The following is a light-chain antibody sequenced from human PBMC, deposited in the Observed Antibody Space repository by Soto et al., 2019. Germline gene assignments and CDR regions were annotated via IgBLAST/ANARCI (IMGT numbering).Light chain of an antibody. V-gene: IGLV2-23*02. Sequence: QSALTQPASVSGSPGQSITISCTGTSSDVGSYNLVSWYQQHPGKAPKLMIYEVSKRPSGVSNRFSGSKSGNTASLTISGLQAEDEADYYCCSYAGSSTSHVVFGGGTKLTLL. CDR3: CSYAGSSTSHVV. CDR2: EVS. J-gene: IGLJ2*01. CDR1: SSDVGSYNL.